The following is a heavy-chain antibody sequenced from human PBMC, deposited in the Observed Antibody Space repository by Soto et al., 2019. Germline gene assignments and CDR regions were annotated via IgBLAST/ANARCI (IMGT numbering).Heavy chain of an antibody. Sequence: ASVKVSCKASGYTFTGYYMHWVRQAPGQGLEWMGWINPNSGGTNYAQKFQGRVTMTRDTSISTAYMELSRLRSDDTAVYYCARSGHSGYPFFYGMDVWGQGTTVTVSS. D-gene: IGHD5-12*01. J-gene: IGHJ6*02. CDR1: GYTFTGYY. CDR2: INPNSGGT. V-gene: IGHV1-2*02. CDR3: ARSGHSGYPFFYGMDV.